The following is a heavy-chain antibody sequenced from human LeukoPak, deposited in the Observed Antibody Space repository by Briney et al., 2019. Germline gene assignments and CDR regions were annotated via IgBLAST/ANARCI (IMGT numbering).Heavy chain of an antibody. J-gene: IGHJ4*02. Sequence: GGSLRLSCAASGVTVSSSYMSWVRQAPGQGLEWVSIMYSGGATDYADSVKGRFTISRDNSNNTLYLQMNSLRAEDTTVYYCARDPSPFYGDYGYWGQGTLVIVSS. CDR1: GVTVSSSY. CDR2: MYSGGAT. D-gene: IGHD4-17*01. CDR3: ARDPSPFYGDYGY. V-gene: IGHV3-66*01.